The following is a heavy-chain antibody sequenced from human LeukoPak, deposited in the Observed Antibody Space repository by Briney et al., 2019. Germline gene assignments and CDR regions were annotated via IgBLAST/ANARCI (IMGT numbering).Heavy chain of an antibody. J-gene: IGHJ4*02. CDR1: GFTFSSYG. D-gene: IGHD6-13*01. V-gene: IGHV3-30*18. Sequence: GGSLRLSCAASGFTFSSYGMHWVRQAPGKGLEWVGVISYDGTNKNYADSVKGRFTISRDYSKNTLYLQMNSLRAEDTAVYYCAKVGYSTNWLYFDYWGQGTLVTVSS. CDR3: AKVGYSTNWLYFDY. CDR2: ISYDGTNK.